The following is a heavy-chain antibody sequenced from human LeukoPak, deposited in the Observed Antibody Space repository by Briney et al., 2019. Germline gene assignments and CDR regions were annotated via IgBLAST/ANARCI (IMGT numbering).Heavy chain of an antibody. CDR3: ARDYYDSSVDYYYYYMDV. CDR1: GGSISSYY. V-gene: IGHV4-4*07. Sequence: PSETLSLTCTVSGGSISSYYWSWIRQPAGKGLEWIGRIYTSGSTNYNPSLKSRVTMSVDTSKNQFSLKLSSVTAADTAVYYCARDYYDSSVDYYYYYMDVWGKGTTVTISS. D-gene: IGHD3-22*01. CDR2: IYTSGST. J-gene: IGHJ6*03.